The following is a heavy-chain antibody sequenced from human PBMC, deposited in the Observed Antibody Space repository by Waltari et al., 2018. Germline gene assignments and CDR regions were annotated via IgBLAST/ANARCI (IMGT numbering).Heavy chain of an antibody. CDR2: IYLDGSEK. D-gene: IGHD5-12*01. Sequence: EVNLVESGGGLVQPGGSVRLFCAAAGLPFNLYWMSWVRQAPGKVREWVANIYLDGSEKHYVDSVKGRFTIARDNAKNSLYLQMNSLRAEDTAVYYCVRGATIAFDNWGQGTLVTVSS. V-gene: IGHV3-7*01. CDR3: VRGATIAFDN. J-gene: IGHJ4*02. CDR1: GLPFNLYW.